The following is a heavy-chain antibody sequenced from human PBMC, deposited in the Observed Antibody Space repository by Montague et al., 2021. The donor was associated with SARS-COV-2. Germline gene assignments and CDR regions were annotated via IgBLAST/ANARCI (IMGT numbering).Heavy chain of an antibody. CDR3: ARDPSRQPLLYPIGDYYYGMDV. Sequence: SETLSLTCTVSGGSISSSSYYWGWIRQAPGKRLEWIGSIYYSGSTYYNPSLKSRVTISVDTSKNQFSLKLSSVTAADTAVYYCARDPSRQPLLYPIGDYYYGMDVWGQGTTVTVSS. J-gene: IGHJ6*02. V-gene: IGHV4-39*07. CDR1: GGSISSSSYY. D-gene: IGHD2-2*02. CDR2: IYYSGST.